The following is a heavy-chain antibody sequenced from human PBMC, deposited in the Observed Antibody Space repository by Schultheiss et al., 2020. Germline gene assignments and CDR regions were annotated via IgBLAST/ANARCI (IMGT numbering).Heavy chain of an antibody. V-gene: IGHV3-74*01. CDR1: GFTFSSYW. J-gene: IGHJ6*02. CDR3: ARSGVGPVTRPYYYYYGMDV. D-gene: IGHD4-17*01. Sequence: GESLKISCAASGFTFSSYWMHWVRQAPGKGLVWVSRINSDGSSTSYADSVKGRFTISRDNAKNTLYLQMNSLRAEDTAVYYCARSGVGPVTRPYYYYYGMDVWGQGTTVTVSS. CDR2: INSDGSST.